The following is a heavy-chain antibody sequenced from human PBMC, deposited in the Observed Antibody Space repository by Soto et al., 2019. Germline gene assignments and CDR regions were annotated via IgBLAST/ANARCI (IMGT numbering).Heavy chain of an antibody. V-gene: IGHV3-23*01. CDR1: GFTFSSYA. CDR3: ASRYYFHY. Sequence: EVQLLESGGGLVQPGGSLRLSCAASGFTFSSYAMSWVRQAPGKGLEWVSAISGSGGATYYADSVKGRFTSSRDNSNNTLYLQMNSLRAEDTAVYYCASRYYFHYWGQGTLVTVSS. CDR2: ISGSGGAT. J-gene: IGHJ4*02.